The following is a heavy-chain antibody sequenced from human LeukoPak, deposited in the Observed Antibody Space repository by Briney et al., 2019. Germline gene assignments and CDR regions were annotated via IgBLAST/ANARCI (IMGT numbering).Heavy chain of an antibody. V-gene: IGHV4-59*08. CDR2: IYYSGST. CDR1: GGSISSYY. CDR3: ARPSGSYLAGDAFDI. J-gene: IGHJ3*02. D-gene: IGHD1-26*01. Sequence: SSETLSLTCTASGGSISSYYWSWIRQPPGKGLEWIGYIYYSGSTNYNPSLKSRVTISVDTSKNQFSLKLSSVTAADTAVYYCARPSGSYLAGDAFDIWGQGTMVTVSS.